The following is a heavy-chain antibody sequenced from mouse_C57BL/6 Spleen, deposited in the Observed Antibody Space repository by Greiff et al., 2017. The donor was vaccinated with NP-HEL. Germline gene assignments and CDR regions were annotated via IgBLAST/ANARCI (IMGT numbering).Heavy chain of an antibody. V-gene: IGHV5-16*01. D-gene: IGHD1-2*01. Sequence: DVHLVESEGGLVQPGSSMKLSCTASGFTFSDYYMAWVRQVPEKGLEWVANINYDGSSTYYLDSLKSRFIISRDNAKNILYLQMSSLKSEDTATYYCARDDGSWFAYWGQGTLVTVSA. CDR2: INYDGSST. CDR1: GFTFSDYY. CDR3: ARDDGSWFAY. J-gene: IGHJ3*01.